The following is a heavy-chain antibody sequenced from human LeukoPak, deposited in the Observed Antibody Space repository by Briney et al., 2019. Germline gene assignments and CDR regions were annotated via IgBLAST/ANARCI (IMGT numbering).Heavy chain of an antibody. CDR3: ARDLGYSYEGYFDY. CDR1: GLTFSNYG. CDR2: IQYDGSHK. J-gene: IGHJ4*02. V-gene: IGHV3-30*02. Sequence: GGSLRLSCAASGLTFSNYGMHWVRQAPGKGLEWVTFIQYDGSHKQYVDSVKGRFTISRDNSKNTVYLQMNSLRAEDTAVYYCARDLGYSYEGYFDYWGQGTLVTVSS. D-gene: IGHD5-18*01.